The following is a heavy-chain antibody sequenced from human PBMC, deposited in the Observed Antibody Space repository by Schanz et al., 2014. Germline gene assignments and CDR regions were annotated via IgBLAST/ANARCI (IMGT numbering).Heavy chain of an antibody. CDR1: GYNITSND. Sequence: QVHLVQSGAEVKKPGASVKVSCKASGYNITSNDVTWVRQATGQGLEWMGRIIPILGIANYAQKFQGRVTITADKSTFTAYMDVSSLRSEDTAVYYCASSGAGYSSSWDFDYWGQGTLVTVSP. V-gene: IGHV1-69*09. CDR2: IIPILGIA. J-gene: IGHJ4*02. D-gene: IGHD6-13*01. CDR3: ASSGAGYSSSWDFDY.